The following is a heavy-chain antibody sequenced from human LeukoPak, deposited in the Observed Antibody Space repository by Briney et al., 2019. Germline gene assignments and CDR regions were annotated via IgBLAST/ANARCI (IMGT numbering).Heavy chain of an antibody. Sequence: GGSLRLSCAAPGFTFSAYAMSWVRLAPGKGLEWVSGISGSGAGTYYADSVKGRFTISRDNSKNTLDLQMNSVRAGDTAVYYYAKGSTAFGSSWYGKAYYYMDVWGKGTTVTVSS. CDR1: GFTFSAYA. CDR3: AKGSTAFGSSWYGKAYYYMDV. D-gene: IGHD2-15*01. J-gene: IGHJ6*03. CDR2: ISGSGAGT. V-gene: IGHV3-23*01.